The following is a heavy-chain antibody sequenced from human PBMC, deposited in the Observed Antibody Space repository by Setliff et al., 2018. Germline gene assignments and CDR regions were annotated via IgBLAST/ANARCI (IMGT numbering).Heavy chain of an antibody. CDR2: IKEDGSEK. J-gene: IGHJ3*01. CDR1: RFTFSHFW. D-gene: IGHD2-15*01. V-gene: IGHV3-7*01. CDR3: VRDRWKVVVNRGDDAFDL. Sequence: GGSMRLSCAASRFTFSHFWMSWVRQAPGKGLEWVANIKEDGSEKYYVGSVKGRFTISRDNAKNSLDLKMDSLRAEDTAVYYCVRDRWKVVVNRGDDAFDLWGQGTMVTVSS.